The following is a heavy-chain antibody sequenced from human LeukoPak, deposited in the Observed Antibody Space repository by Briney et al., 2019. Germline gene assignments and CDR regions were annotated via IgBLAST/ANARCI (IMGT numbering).Heavy chain of an antibody. CDR2: IKQDGSEK. CDR3: ARGRDYYGSGSYYYFDY. CDR1: GFTFSSYW. D-gene: IGHD3-10*01. V-gene: IGHV3-7*01. J-gene: IGHJ4*02. Sequence: GGSLRPSCAASGFTFSSYWMTWVRQAPGKELEWVANIKQDGSEKYYVDSVKGRFTISRDNAKNSLYLQMNSLRAEDTAVYYCARGRDYYGSGSYYYFDYWGQGTLVTVSS.